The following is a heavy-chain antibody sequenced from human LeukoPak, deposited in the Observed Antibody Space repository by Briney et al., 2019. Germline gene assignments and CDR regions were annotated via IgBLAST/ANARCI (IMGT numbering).Heavy chain of an antibody. CDR2: INSDGSST. CDR3: ARDAGGYSYGYLDY. V-gene: IGHV3-74*01. CDR1: GFTFSSYW. D-gene: IGHD5-18*01. Sequence: GGSLRLSCAASGFTFSSYWMHWVRQAPGKGLVWVSRINSDGSSTSYADSVKGRFTISRDKAKNTLYLQMNSLRAEDTAVYYCARDAGGYSYGYLDYWGQGTLVTVSS. J-gene: IGHJ4*02.